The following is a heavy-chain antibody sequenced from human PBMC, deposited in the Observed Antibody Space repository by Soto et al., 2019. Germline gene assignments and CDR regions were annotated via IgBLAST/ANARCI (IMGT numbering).Heavy chain of an antibody. CDR1: GFVFSDHY. CDR2: INPGGTTI. Sequence: QVQLVESGGDLVKPGGSVRLSCAASGFVFSDHYMSWIRQAPGKGLEWISYINPGGTTIYYSESVRGRFTVTRDNAKNSLYLHMNSLRAEDTAVYYCVGQVLADYWGQGTLVTVSS. CDR3: VGQVLADY. V-gene: IGHV3-11*01. J-gene: IGHJ4*02. D-gene: IGHD1-20*01.